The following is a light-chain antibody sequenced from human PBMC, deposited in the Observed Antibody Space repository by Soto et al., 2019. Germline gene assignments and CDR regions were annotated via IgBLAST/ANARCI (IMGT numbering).Light chain of an antibody. Sequence: EVVLTQSPNTLSLYTGERATLSCWASQSLRSSYLAWYQRKPGQAPRLLMFGASRRATGIPDRFSGSGSGTDFTLTINRLEPEDFALYYCQQDGSSPPTFGQGTKV. CDR2: GAS. CDR1: QSLRSSY. J-gene: IGKJ1*01. CDR3: QQDGSSPPT. V-gene: IGKV3-20*01.